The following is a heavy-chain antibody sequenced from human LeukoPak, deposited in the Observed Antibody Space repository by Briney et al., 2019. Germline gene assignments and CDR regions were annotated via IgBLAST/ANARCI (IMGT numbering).Heavy chain of an antibody. D-gene: IGHD6-13*01. CDR2: IKQDGSEK. V-gene: IGHV3-7*01. CDR1: GFTFSSYW. Sequence: GGSLRLSCAASGFTFSSYWMSWVRQAPGKGLEWVANIKQDGSEKYYVDSVKGRFTISRDNAKNSLYLQMNSLRAEDTAVYYCARDLHSRGLIWFDPWGQGTLVTVSS. J-gene: IGHJ5*02. CDR3: ARDLHSRGLIWFDP.